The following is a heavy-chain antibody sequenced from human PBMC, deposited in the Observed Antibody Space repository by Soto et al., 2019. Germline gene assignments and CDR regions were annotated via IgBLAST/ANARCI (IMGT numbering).Heavy chain of an antibody. CDR3: ARGVVFQPRAFDI. CDR2: IYYSGST. J-gene: IGHJ3*02. CDR1: GGSISSYY. Sequence: PSETLSLTCTVSGGSISSYYWSWIRQPPGKGLEWIGYIYYSGSTNYNPSLKSRVTISVDTSKNQFSLKLSSVTAADTAVYYCARGVVFQPRAFDIWGQGTMVTVSS. D-gene: IGHD3-3*01. V-gene: IGHV4-59*08.